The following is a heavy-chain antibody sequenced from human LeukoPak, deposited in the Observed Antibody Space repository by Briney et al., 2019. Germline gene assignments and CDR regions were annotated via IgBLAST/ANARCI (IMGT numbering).Heavy chain of an antibody. Sequence: SETLSLTCTVSGGSISSGSYYWSWIRQPAGKGLEWIGRIYTSGSTNYNPSLKSRVTMSVDTSKNQFSLKLSSVTAADTAVYYCASSAPYCSSTSCYSTLTYWGQGTLVTVSS. D-gene: IGHD2-2*02. J-gene: IGHJ4*02. CDR3: ASSAPYCSSTSCYSTLTY. V-gene: IGHV4-61*02. CDR1: GGSISSGSYY. CDR2: IYTSGST.